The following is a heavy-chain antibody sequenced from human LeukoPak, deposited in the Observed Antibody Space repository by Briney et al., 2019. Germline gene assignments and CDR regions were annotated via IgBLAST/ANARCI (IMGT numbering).Heavy chain of an antibody. CDR1: GFTFDDFA. CDR2: IRGDGGST. J-gene: IGHJ6*02. V-gene: IGHV3-43*02. D-gene: IGHD5-18*01. Sequence: GGSLRLSCAASGFTFDDFAMRWVRQAPGKGLEWVSLIRGDGGSTYYADSVKGRFTISRDNSKNSLYLQMNSLRIEDTALYFCAKPGGGVTYYYYGLEVWGQGTTVTVSS. CDR3: AKPGGGVTYYYYGLEV.